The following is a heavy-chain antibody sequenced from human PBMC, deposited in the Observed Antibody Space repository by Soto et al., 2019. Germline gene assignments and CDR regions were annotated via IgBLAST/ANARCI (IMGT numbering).Heavy chain of an antibody. CDR3: ARAQVVAGTGGYY. J-gene: IGHJ4*02. CDR2: INSDGSST. Sequence: PGGSLRLSCTASGFLFTRHWMHWVRKAPGKGLVWVSRINSDGSSTSYADSVKGRFTISRDNAKNTLYLQMNSLRAEDTAVYYCARAQVVAGTGGYYWGQGGLVTVSS. CDR1: GFLFTRHW. D-gene: IGHD6-19*01. V-gene: IGHV3-74*01.